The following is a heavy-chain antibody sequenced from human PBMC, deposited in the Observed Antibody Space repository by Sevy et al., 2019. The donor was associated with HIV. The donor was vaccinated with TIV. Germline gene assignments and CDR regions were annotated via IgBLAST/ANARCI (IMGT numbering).Heavy chain of an antibody. CDR3: ARVAVSYCTNDCYHRFDY. CDR1: GFSFSHYV. CDR2: ISYDGTYK. J-gene: IGHJ4*02. V-gene: IGHV3-30-3*01. D-gene: IGHD2-8*01. Sequence: GGSLRLSCAVSGFSFSHYVFHWVRQAPGKGLEWVSLISYDGTYKYYADSVKRRFTISRANSKNTLYLQMNSLRVNDTAVYYCARVAVSYCTNDCYHRFDYWGPGALVTVSS.